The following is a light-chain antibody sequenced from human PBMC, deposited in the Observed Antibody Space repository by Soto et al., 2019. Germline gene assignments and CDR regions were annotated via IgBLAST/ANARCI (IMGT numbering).Light chain of an antibody. Sequence: DIQMTQSPSTLSESVGERVTITCRASQSISSWLAWYQQKPGKAPKLLIYKASSLESGVPSRFSGSGSGTEFTLTISSLQPDDFATYYCQQYNSYRRTFGQGTKVEIK. V-gene: IGKV1-5*03. J-gene: IGKJ1*01. CDR3: QQYNSYRRT. CDR2: KAS. CDR1: QSISSW.